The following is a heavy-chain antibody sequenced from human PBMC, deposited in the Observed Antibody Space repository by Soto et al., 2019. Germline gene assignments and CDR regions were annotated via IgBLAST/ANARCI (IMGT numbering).Heavy chain of an antibody. CDR1: GGPINSPDYY. CDR3: ARGISKYCSWHEPHSSSDA. V-gene: IGHV4-30-4*01. Sequence: SETLSLTCNVSGGPINSPDYYWTWIRQSPGKGLEWIGYLYFNGGTQYNPSLRTPISMSLDTSKKHFSLKMRSVTGADTAVYYCARGISKYCSWHEPHSSSDAWGQGALVIVSS. J-gene: IGHJ5*02. D-gene: IGHD6-13*01. CDR2: LYFNGGT.